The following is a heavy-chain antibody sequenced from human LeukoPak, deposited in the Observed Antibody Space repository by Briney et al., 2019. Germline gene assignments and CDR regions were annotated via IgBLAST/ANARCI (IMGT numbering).Heavy chain of an antibody. CDR3: ARSALSGSYPRAFDY. Sequence: PSETLSLTCAVYGGSFSGYYWSWIRQPPGKGLEWIGEINHSGSTNYNPSLKSRVTISVDTSKNQFSLKLSSVTAADTAVYYCARSALSGSYPRAFDYWGQGTLVTVSS. V-gene: IGHV4-34*01. CDR1: GGSFSGYY. D-gene: IGHD1-26*01. CDR2: INHSGST. J-gene: IGHJ4*02.